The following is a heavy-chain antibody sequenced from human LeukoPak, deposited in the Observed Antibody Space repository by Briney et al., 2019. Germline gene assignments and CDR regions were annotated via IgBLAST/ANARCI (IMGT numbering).Heavy chain of an antibody. CDR1: GYTFTCYY. D-gene: IGHD6-13*01. CDR2: SNPNSGGT. Sequence: GASVKVSCKASGYTFTCYYMHWGRQAPGQGLEWMGWSNPNSGGTNYAQKVQGRVTMTRDTSISTAYIELSSLRYDDTAVYYCAREGFLPGRIAAAALHDAFDLWGQGTMVTVSS. J-gene: IGHJ3*01. CDR3: AREGFLPGRIAAAALHDAFDL. V-gene: IGHV1-2*02.